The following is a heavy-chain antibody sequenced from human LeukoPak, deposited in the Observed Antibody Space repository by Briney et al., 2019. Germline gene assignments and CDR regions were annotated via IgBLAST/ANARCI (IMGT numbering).Heavy chain of an antibody. J-gene: IGHJ6*04. Sequence: GASVKVSCKASGGSFSCYAISWVRQAPGQGLEWMGGIIPIFGTANYAQKFQGRVTITADESTSTAYMELSSLRSEDTAVYYCARAGNYYYGMDVWGKGATVTVSS. CDR3: ARAGNYYYGMDV. CDR1: GGSFSCYA. V-gene: IGHV1-69*13. CDR2: IIPIFGTA. D-gene: IGHD1-26*01.